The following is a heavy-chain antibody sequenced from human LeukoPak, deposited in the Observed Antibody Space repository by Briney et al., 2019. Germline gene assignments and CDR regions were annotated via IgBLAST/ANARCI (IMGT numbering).Heavy chain of an antibody. CDR3: ARGRGAAAIYNWFDP. V-gene: IGHV1-8*01. CDR2: MNPNSGNT. D-gene: IGHD6-13*01. CDR1: GYTFTSYD. Sequence: ASVKVSCKASGYTFTSYDINWVRQATGQGLEWMGWMNPNSGNTGYAQKFQGRVTMTRNTSISTAYMELSSLRSEDTAVYYCARGRGAAAIYNWFDPGAREPWSPSPQ. J-gene: IGHJ5*02.